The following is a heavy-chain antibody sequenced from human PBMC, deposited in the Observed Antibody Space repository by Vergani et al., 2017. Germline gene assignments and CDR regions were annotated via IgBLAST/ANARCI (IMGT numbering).Heavy chain of an antibody. D-gene: IGHD2-2*01. Sequence: QVQLVQSGAEVKKPGASVKVSCKASGYTFTGYYMHWVRQAPGQGLEWMGWINPNSGGTNYAQKFQGRVIMTRDTSISTAYMELSRLRSDDTAVYYCARESWDIVVVPAAGYYYYGMDVWGQGTTVTVSS. CDR1: GYTFTGYY. J-gene: IGHJ6*02. CDR3: ARESWDIVVVPAAGYYYYGMDV. CDR2: INPNSGGT. V-gene: IGHV1-2*02.